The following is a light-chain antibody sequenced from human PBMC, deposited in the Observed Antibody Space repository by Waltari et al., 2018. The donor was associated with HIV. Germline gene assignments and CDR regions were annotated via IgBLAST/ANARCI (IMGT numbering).Light chain of an antibody. CDR2: GAN. CDR1: SLRSFF. V-gene: IGLV3-19*01. Sequence: SSELTQDPVLSVALGHTIKITCHGDSLRSFFPTWYQQTPGQAPILVVYGANRRPSGIPDRFSASNSGNTSSLIISDSQAVDEADYYCHSRDTDGDHYVFGGGTRVIV. CDR3: HSRDTDGDHYV. J-gene: IGLJ1*01.